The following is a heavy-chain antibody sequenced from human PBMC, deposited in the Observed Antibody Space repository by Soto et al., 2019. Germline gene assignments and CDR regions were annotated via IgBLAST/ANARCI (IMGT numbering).Heavy chain of an antibody. CDR2: ISGSGGST. CDR3: AKVGSSWYREFFDY. V-gene: IGHV3-23*01. Sequence: HPGGSLRLSCAASGFTFSSYAMSWVRQAPGKGLEWVSAISGSGGSTYYADSVKGRFTTSRDNSKNTLYLQMNSLRAEDTAVYYCAKVGSSWYREFFDYWGQGTLVTVSS. J-gene: IGHJ4*02. D-gene: IGHD6-13*01. CDR1: GFTFSSYA.